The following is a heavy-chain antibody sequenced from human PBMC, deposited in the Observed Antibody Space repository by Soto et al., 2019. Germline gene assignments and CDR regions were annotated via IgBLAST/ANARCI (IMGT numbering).Heavy chain of an antibody. CDR2: ISISSSTI. Sequence: GGSLRLSCAASGFTFSSYSMNWVRQAPGKGLEWVSYISISSSTIYYADSVKGRFTISRDNAKNSLYLQMNSLRAEDTAVYYCARAPGRSVVAAISDYWGQGTLVTVSS. CDR1: GFTFSSYS. CDR3: ARAPGRSVVAAISDY. V-gene: IGHV3-48*01. D-gene: IGHD5-12*01. J-gene: IGHJ4*02.